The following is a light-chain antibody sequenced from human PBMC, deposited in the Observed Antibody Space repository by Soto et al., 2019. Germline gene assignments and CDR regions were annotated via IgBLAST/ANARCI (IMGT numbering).Light chain of an antibody. CDR1: SSNIGAGHD. J-gene: IGLJ1*01. CDR3: QSYDSSLSGFV. CDR2: GNI. V-gene: IGLV1-40*01. Sequence: QSVLTQPPSVSGAPGQRVTISCTGSSSNIGAGHDVHWYQQLPGTAPKLLIYGNINRPSGVPDRFSGSNSGTSASLAITGLQAEDEADYYCQSYDSSLSGFVFGTGTKVTVL.